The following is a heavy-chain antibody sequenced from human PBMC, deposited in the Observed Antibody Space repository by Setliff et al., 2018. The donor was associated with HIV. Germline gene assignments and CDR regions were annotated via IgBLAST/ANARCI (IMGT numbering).Heavy chain of an antibody. CDR2: IHYNGRT. CDR1: GDSITNDDYY. Sequence: SETLSLTCTVSGDSITNDDYYWGWIRQPPGKGLEWIAIIHYNGRTYYDPSLKSRVTIFTDTSKTQFYLKLRSVTASDTAVYYGARYTSKVDWFDPWGQGTLVTVSS. J-gene: IGHJ5*02. D-gene: IGHD2-2*02. V-gene: IGHV4-39*01. CDR3: ARYTSKVDWFDP.